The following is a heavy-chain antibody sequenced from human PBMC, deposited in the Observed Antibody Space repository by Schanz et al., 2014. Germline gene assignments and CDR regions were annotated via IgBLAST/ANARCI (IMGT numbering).Heavy chain of an antibody. V-gene: IGHV3-20*04. CDR2: INWSDGGST. J-gene: IGHJ4*02. CDR3: VRERTNYGGNSYFFDH. CDR1: TFTFDHYA. Sequence: EVQLLESGGGLVQPGGSLRLSCSASTFTFDHYAMTWVRQVPGKGLEWVSRINWSDGGSTGYADSVRGRFTISRDNAKNSVYLQMNGLRVEDTAVYYCVRERTNYGGNSYFFDHWGQGTLVTVSS. D-gene: IGHD2-21*02.